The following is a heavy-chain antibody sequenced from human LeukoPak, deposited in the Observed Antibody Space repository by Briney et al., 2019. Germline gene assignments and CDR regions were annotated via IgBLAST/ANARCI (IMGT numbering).Heavy chain of an antibody. V-gene: IGHV4-61*01. Sequence: TSETLSLTCTVSGGSVSSGSYYWTWIRQPPGKGLEFIGYIYYSGSTNYNPSLKSRVTISLDTSKNQFSLKLSSVTAADTAVYYCARDGGGADRRFDYWDQGTLVTVSS. D-gene: IGHD1-26*01. CDR1: GGSVSSGSYY. J-gene: IGHJ4*02. CDR3: ARDGGGADRRFDY. CDR2: IYYSGST.